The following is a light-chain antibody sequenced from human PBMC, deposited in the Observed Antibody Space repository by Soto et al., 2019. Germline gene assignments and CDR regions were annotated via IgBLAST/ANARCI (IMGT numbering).Light chain of an antibody. V-gene: IGKV3-20*01. CDR2: GAS. Sequence: EIVLTQSPGTLSLSPGERATLSCRASQSVSSIYLAWYQQKPGQAPRLLIYGASSRATGIPDRFSGSGSGTDFTLTISKLEPEDFAVYYCQQYGSSLFTFGPGTKVDIK. CDR1: QSVSSIY. CDR3: QQYGSSLFT. J-gene: IGKJ3*01.